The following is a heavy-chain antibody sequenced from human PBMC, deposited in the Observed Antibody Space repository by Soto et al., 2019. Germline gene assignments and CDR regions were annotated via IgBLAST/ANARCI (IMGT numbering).Heavy chain of an antibody. Sequence: GGSLRLSCAASGFTFSSYAMHWVRQAPGKGLEWVAVISYDGSNKYYADSVKGRFTISRDNSKNTLYLQMNSLRAEDTAVYYCAKDRELDYYGSGAPDPWGQGTLVTVSS. V-gene: IGHV3-30-3*01. CDR3: AKDRELDYYGSGAPDP. D-gene: IGHD3-10*01. CDR1: GFTFSSYA. J-gene: IGHJ5*02. CDR2: ISYDGSNK.